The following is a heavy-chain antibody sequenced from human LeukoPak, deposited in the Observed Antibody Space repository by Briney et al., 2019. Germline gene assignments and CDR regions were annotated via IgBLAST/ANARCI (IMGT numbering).Heavy chain of an antibody. V-gene: IGHV3-30*04. J-gene: IGHJ6*03. CDR2: ISYDGSNK. CDR1: GFTFSSYA. Sequence: PGGSLRLSCAASGFTFSSYAMHWVRQAPGKGLEWVAVISYDGSNKYYADSVKGRFTISRDDSKSIAYLQMNSLKTEDTAVYYCTRVAVAVGRYYYMDVWGKGTTVTISS. D-gene: IGHD4-23*01. CDR3: TRVAVAVGRYYYMDV.